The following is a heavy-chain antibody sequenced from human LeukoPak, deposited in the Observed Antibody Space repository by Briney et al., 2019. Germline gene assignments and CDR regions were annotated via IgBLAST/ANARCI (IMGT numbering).Heavy chain of an antibody. CDR3: ARVGGTNYYYYDMDV. V-gene: IGHV4-59*01. CDR2: IYDSGST. CDR1: GGSISSYY. D-gene: IGHD1-1*01. Sequence: ETLSLTCTVSGGSISSYYWSWIRQPPGKGLEWIGYIYDSGSTNYNPSLKSRVTISVDTSKNQFSLKLSSVTAADTAVYYCARVGGTNYYYYDMDVWGQGTTVTVSS. J-gene: IGHJ6*02.